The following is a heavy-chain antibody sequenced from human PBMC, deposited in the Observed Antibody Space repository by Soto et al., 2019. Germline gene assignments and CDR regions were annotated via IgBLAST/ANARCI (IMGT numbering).Heavy chain of an antibody. CDR1: GLTFNSHG. V-gene: IGHV3-30*18. D-gene: IGHD2-8*02. Sequence: QVQLVESGGGVVQPGTSLRLSCAASGLTFNSHGMHWVRQAPGKGLEWVAVISSNGKQKYYADSVEGRFTISRDDSKSMVYLQMNSLGTEDTAVYYCAQARTYTWSFENWGQGTLVTVSS. CDR3: AQARTYTWSFEN. CDR2: ISSNGKQK. J-gene: IGHJ4*02.